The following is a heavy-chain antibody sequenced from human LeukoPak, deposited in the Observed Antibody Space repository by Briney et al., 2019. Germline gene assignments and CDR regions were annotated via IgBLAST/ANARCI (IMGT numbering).Heavy chain of an antibody. CDR3: ARDRRPGTYYYGSGSLYPFDY. D-gene: IGHD3-10*01. Sequence: PGGSLRLSCAASGFTFSSYGMHWVRQAPGKGLEWVAVISYDGSNKYYADSVKGRFTISRDNSKNTLYLQMNSLRAEDTAVYYCARDRRPGTYYYGSGSLYPFDYWGQGTLVTVSS. CDR1: GFTFSSYG. J-gene: IGHJ4*02. V-gene: IGHV3-30*03. CDR2: ISYDGSNK.